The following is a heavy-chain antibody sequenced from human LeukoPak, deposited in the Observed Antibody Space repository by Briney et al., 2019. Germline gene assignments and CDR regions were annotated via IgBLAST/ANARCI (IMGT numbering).Heavy chain of an antibody. Sequence: ASVKVSCKASGYTFTGYYMHWVRQAPGQGLEWMGWINPNSGGTNYAQKFQGRVTMTRDTSISTAYMELSSLRSEDTAVYYCARVLYVWGSYRYFDYWGQGTLVTVSS. J-gene: IGHJ4*02. D-gene: IGHD3-16*02. V-gene: IGHV1-2*02. CDR1: GYTFTGYY. CDR2: INPNSGGT. CDR3: ARVLYVWGSYRYFDY.